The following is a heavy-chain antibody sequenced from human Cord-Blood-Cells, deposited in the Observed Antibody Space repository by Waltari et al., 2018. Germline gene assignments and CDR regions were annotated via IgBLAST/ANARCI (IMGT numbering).Heavy chain of an antibody. Sequence: EVQQLESGGGVVQPGGFLRLSCPASGFTFISYAMSWVRQAPGKGLEWVSAIGSSGSSTYYADSVKGRFTISRDNSKTALYLQVSSLRADDTAVYYCAKASSGFDYWGQGTLVTVSS. CDR2: IGSSGSST. CDR3: AKASSGFDY. J-gene: IGHJ4*02. V-gene: IGHV3-23*01. D-gene: IGHD6-19*01. CDR1: GFTFISYA.